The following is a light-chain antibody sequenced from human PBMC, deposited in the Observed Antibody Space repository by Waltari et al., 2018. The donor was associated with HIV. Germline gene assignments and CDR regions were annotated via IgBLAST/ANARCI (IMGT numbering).Light chain of an antibody. J-gene: IGKJ2*01. Sequence: DVVVTQSPDSLAVSLGERATLHCKSNQSLLYISNNQNYLAWYQQKAGQRPKLLIYWAYIRESGVPDRFSGSGSETDSTLTISSLQAEDVAVYYCQQYSDVPYTFGQGTKLEIK. CDR3: QQYSDVPYT. CDR2: WAY. V-gene: IGKV4-1*01. CDR1: QSLLYISNNQNY.